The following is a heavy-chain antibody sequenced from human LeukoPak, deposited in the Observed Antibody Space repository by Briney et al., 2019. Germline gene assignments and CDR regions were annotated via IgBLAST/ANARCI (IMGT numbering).Heavy chain of an antibody. CDR2: ISGSGGST. CDR3: AKLLGPGKWLFSDDAFDI. CDR1: GFTFSSYE. J-gene: IGHJ3*02. D-gene: IGHD3-22*01. Sequence: GGSLRLSCAASGFTFSSYEMNWVRQAPGKGLEWVSAISGSGGSTYYADSVKGRFTISRDNSKNTLYLQMNSLRAEDTAVYYCAKLLGPGKWLFSDDAFDIWGQGTMVTVSS. V-gene: IGHV3-23*01.